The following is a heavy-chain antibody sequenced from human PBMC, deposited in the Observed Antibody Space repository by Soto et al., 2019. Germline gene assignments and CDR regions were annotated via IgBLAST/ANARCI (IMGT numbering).Heavy chain of an antibody. CDR1: GYSFTTYG. J-gene: IGHJ4*02. D-gene: IGHD6-13*01. CDR3: ARGRGSSSWYEISHYFDS. CDR2: ISAYSGHT. Sequence: VQLVQSGAGLKKSGASVKVSCQTSGYSFTTYGTAWVRQAPGQGLEWIGWISAYSGHTNYAQDFQGRVTMTTDTSTSTAYMELRSLRSDDTAVYYCARGRGSSSWYEISHYFDSWGQGTPVTVSS. V-gene: IGHV1-18*01.